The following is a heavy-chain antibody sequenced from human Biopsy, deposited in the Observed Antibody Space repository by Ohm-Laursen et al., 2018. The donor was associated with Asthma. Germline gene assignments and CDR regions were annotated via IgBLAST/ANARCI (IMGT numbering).Heavy chain of an antibody. CDR1: GFSLRNARMG. CDR2: IFSNDEK. J-gene: IGHJ5*02. Sequence: PTQTLTLTRTVSGFSLRNARMGVTWIRQPPGKALEWLAHIFSNDEKSYSTSLKSRITISKDTAKSQVVLTMSNMDPVDTATYYCARVVNYDFRSGYWFDPWGQGTLVTVSS. CDR3: ARVVNYDFRSGYWFDP. V-gene: IGHV2-26*01. D-gene: IGHD3-3*01.